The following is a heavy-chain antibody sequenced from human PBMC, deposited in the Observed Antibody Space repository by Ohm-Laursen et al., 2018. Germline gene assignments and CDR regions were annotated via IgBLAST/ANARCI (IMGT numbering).Heavy chain of an antibody. CDR2: ITSGGDT. CDR3: AKGAGDY. CDR1: GFTFSSSA. V-gene: IGHV3-23*01. J-gene: IGHJ4*02. D-gene: IGHD3-10*01. Sequence: SLRLSCSASGFTFSSSAMSWVRQAPGKGLEWVSIITSGGDTYYADSVKGRFTISRDNSKNTLYLQMNSLRADDTAVYYCAKGAGDYWGQGTLVTVSS.